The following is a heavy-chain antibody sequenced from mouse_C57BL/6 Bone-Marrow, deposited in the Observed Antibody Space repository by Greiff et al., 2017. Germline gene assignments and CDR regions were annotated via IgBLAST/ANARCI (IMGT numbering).Heavy chain of an antibody. CDR3: VREEILLLRDYAMDY. V-gene: IGHV1-75*01. CDR2: IFPGSGST. CDR1: GYTFTDYY. D-gene: IGHD1-1*01. J-gene: IGHJ4*01. Sequence: VQLQESGPELVKPGASVKISCKASGYTFTDYYINWVKQRPGQGLEWIGWIFPGSGSTYYNEKFKGKATLTVDKSSSTAYMLLSSLTSEDSAVYFCVREEILLLRDYAMDYWGQGTSVTVSS.